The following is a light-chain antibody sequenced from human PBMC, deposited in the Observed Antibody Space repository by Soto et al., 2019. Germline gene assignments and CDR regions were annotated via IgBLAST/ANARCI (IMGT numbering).Light chain of an antibody. V-gene: IGLV2-14*01. CDR2: AVR. CDR3: SSYTTTSTLV. J-gene: IGLJ3*02. CDR1: NSDVCSYNL. Sequence: QSALTQPASVSGSTEQSITIACNGTNSDVCSYNLFSWYQPPPGEAPTLIISAVRNRPSEISDRFTSSKSGNTASLTSSGLQAEDEADYYFSSYTTTSTLVFGGGTQLTVL.